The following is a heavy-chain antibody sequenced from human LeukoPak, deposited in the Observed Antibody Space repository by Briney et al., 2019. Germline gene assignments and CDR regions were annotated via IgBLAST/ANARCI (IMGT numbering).Heavy chain of an antibody. V-gene: IGHV4-59*01. CDR2: IYYSGST. J-gene: IGHJ5*02. D-gene: IGHD1-14*01. CDR1: GGSISSYY. Sequence: SETLSLTCTVSGGSISSYYWSWIRQPPGKGPEWIGYIYYSGSTNYNPSLKSRVTISVDTSKNQFSLKLSSVTAADTAVYYCARGVAQGDQTGWFDPWGQGTLVTVSS. CDR3: ARGVAQGDQTGWFDP.